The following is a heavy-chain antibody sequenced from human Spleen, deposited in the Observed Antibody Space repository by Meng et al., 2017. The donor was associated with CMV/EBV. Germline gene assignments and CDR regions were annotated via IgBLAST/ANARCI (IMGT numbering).Heavy chain of an antibody. CDR2: ISYDGTNK. Sequence: GGSLRLSCAASGFTFSNYAIHWVRQAPGKGLEWVAFISYDGTNKYYADSVKGRFSISRDNAKNSLYLQMNSLRVEDTAVYYCARDLDYWGQGTLVTVSS. CDR3: ARDLDY. CDR1: GFTFSNYA. J-gene: IGHJ4*02. V-gene: IGHV3-30-3*01.